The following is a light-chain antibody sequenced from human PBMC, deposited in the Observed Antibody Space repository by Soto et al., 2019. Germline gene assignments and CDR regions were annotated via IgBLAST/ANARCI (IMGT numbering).Light chain of an antibody. V-gene: IGLV2-14*01. CDR3: TSFTTISTWV. Sequence: QSALTQPASVSGFPGQSITISCTGTSSDVGGYNYVSWFQQHPGKAPKLKIYEVSNRPSGVSNRFSGSKSGNTASLTISELQAEDEADYYCTSFTTISTWVFGGGTKLTVL. CDR2: EVS. CDR1: SSDVGGYNY. J-gene: IGLJ3*02.